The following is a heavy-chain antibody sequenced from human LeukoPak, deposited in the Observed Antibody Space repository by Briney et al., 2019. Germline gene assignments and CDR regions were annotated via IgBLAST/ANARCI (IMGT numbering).Heavy chain of an antibody. D-gene: IGHD6-19*01. J-gene: IGHJ5*02. CDR1: GYTFTGYY. Sequence: ASVKVSCKASGYTFTGYYMHWVRQAPGQGLEWMGLINPNSAGTNYAQKFQGWVTMTRDTSISTAYMELSRLRSDDTAVYYCARGRSSGWWINWFDPWGQGTLVTVSS. CDR2: INPNSAGT. V-gene: IGHV1-2*04. CDR3: ARGRSSGWWINWFDP.